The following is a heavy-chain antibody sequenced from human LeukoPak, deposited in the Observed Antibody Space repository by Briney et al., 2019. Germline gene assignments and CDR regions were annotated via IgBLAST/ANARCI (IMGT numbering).Heavy chain of an antibody. D-gene: IGHD6-13*01. Sequence: SETLSLTCAVYGESFSGYYWSWIRQPPGKGPEWIGEVNHSGSTNYNPSLKSRVTISEVTSKNQFSLKLSSVTAADTGVYYCARAEITAAGVPFDYWGQGTLVTVSS. CDR1: GESFSGYY. J-gene: IGHJ4*02. V-gene: IGHV4-34*01. CDR2: VNHSGST. CDR3: ARAEITAAGVPFDY.